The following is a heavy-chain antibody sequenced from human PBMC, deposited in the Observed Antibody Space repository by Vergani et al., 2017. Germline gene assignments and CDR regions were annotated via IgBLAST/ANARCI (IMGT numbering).Heavy chain of an antibody. V-gene: IGHV1-18*04. CDR2: ISAYNGNT. Sequence: QGQLAQSGAEVKKPGSSVKVSCKASGGTFSSNSISWVRQAPGQGLEWMGRISAYNGNTNYAQKLQGRVTMTTDTSTSTAYMELRSLRSDDTAVYYCARWYYYDSSGYYYPDYYYGMDVWGQGTTVTVSS. D-gene: IGHD3-22*01. CDR3: ARWYYYDSSGYYYPDYYYGMDV. CDR1: GGTFSSNS. J-gene: IGHJ6*02.